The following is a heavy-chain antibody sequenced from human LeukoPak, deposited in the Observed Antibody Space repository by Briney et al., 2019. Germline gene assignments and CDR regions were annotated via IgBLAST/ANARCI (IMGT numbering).Heavy chain of an antibody. Sequence: GGSLRLSCAASGITVSDNYMSWVRQTPGKGLEWVSSISSSSSYIYYADSVKGRFTISRDNAKNSLYLQMNSLRAEDTAVYYCARDQYYGSGSYYIDPGYYYYGMDVWGQGTTVTVSS. V-gene: IGHV3-21*01. CDR1: GITVSDNY. CDR2: ISSSSSYI. CDR3: ARDQYYGSGSYYIDPGYYYYGMDV. D-gene: IGHD3-10*01. J-gene: IGHJ6*02.